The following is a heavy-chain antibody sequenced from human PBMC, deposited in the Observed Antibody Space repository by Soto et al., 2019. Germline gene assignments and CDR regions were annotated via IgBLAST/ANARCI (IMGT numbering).Heavy chain of an antibody. D-gene: IGHD2-2*02. Sequence: QVQLVQSGAEVKKPGSSVKVSCKASGGTFSSYAISWVRQAPGQGLEWMGGIIPIFGTANYAQKFQGRVTITADESTSTAYMELSSLRSEDTAVYYCARHKRMVVLAAGIPWCWFDPWGQGTLVTVSS. CDR3: ARHKRMVVLAAGIPWCWFDP. V-gene: IGHV1-69*01. CDR1: GGTFSSYA. J-gene: IGHJ5*01. CDR2: IIPIFGTA.